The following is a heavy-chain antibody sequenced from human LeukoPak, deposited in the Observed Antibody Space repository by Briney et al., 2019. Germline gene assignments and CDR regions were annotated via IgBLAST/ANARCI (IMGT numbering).Heavy chain of an antibody. CDR3: AKDRGPYFIAPTDI. Sequence: PGGSLRPSCAASGFTFSSYAMSWVRQAPGKGLEGVSAISGSGGSTYHAGSVKGRFTISRDNSKNTLYLQMNSLRAEDTAVYYCAKDRGPYFIAPTDIWGQGTMVTVSS. CDR2: ISGSGGST. CDR1: GFTFSSYA. D-gene: IGHD3-9*01. V-gene: IGHV3-23*01. J-gene: IGHJ3*02.